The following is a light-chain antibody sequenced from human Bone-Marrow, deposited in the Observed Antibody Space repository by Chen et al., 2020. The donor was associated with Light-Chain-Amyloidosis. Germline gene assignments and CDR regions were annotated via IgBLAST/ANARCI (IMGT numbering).Light chain of an antibody. J-gene: IGKJ1*01. CDR3: QQYYSGPPRT. Sequence: DILMTQSPDSLAVSLGARATINCKSSQSVLSSSNNKNYLAWYQQKPGQPPKLLIYWASTRESGVPDRFSGSGSGTDFTLTISSLQAEDVAVYYCQQYYSGPPRTFGQGTKVEIK. CDR2: WAS. CDR1: QSVLSSSNNKNY. V-gene: IGKV4-1*01.